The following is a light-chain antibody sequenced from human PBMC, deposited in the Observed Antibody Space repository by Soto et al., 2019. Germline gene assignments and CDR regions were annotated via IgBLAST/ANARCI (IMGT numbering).Light chain of an antibody. CDR2: DVS. J-gene: IGLJ2*01. V-gene: IGLV2-11*01. Sequence: QSALTQPRSVSGSPGQSVTISCTGSSTDVGGYNYVSWYQQHPGKAPKLIIYDVSKRPSGVPDRFSGSKSGNTASLTISGFQAEDEADYYCSSYADTERIFGGGTKVTVL. CDR3: SSYADTERI. CDR1: STDVGGYNY.